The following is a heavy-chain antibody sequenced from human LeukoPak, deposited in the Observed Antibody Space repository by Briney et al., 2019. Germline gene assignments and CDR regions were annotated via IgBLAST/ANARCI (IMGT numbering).Heavy chain of an antibody. D-gene: IGHD6-19*01. J-gene: IGHJ4*02. CDR1: GFTFSNYA. V-gene: IGHV3-30*04. CDR2: VSVDGSNK. CDR3: ARERWLVYVDY. Sequence: GGSLRLSCAASGFTFSNYAMHWVRQAPGKGLEWVAVVSVDGSNKYYADSVKGRFSISRDNSKNTLYLQMNSLRAEDTAVYYCARERWLVYVDYWGQGTLVTVSS.